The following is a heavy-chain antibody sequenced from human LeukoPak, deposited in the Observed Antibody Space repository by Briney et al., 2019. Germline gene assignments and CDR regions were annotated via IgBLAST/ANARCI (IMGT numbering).Heavy chain of an antibody. Sequence: GGFLRLSCAASGFTFSSYAMSWVRQAPGKGLEWVSAISGSGGSTYYADSVKGRFTISRDNSKNTLYLQMNSLRAEDTAVYYCARDKEYYYDSSGYGYWGQGTLVTVSS. CDR1: GFTFSSYA. CDR2: ISGSGGST. CDR3: ARDKEYYYDSSGYGY. D-gene: IGHD3-22*01. V-gene: IGHV3-23*01. J-gene: IGHJ4*02.